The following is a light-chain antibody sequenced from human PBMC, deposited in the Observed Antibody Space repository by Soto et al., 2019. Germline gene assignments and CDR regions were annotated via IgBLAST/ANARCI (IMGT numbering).Light chain of an antibody. CDR2: EVN. CDR3: CSYAGSSSWV. J-gene: IGLJ3*02. V-gene: IGLV2-23*02. CDR1: SSYVGHYNL. Sequence: QSALSQPASVSGSPGQSITISCTGTSSYVGHYNLVSWYQQHTVNAPLIMIFEVNKRPSGVSNRFSGSKSGNTASLTISGLQAEDEAEYYCCSYAGSSSWVFGVGTKRTVL.